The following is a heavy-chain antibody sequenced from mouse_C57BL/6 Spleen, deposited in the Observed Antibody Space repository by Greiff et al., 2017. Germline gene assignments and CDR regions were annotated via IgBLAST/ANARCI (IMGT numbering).Heavy chain of an antibody. Sequence: EVKLVESGPELVKPGASVKIPCKASGYTFTDYNMDWVKQSHGKSLEWIGDINPNNGGTIYNQKFKGKATLTVDKSSSTAYMELRSLTSEDTAVYYCARRGRRESWFAYWGQGTLVTVSA. D-gene: IGHD2-12*01. CDR3: ARRGRRESWFAY. CDR2: INPNNGGT. CDR1: GYTFTDYN. V-gene: IGHV1-18*01. J-gene: IGHJ3*01.